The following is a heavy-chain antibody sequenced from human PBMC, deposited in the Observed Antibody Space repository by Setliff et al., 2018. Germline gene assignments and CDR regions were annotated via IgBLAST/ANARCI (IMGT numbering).Heavy chain of an antibody. CDR1: GGIFKSYA. CDR2: TLPMFDRP. Sequence: SVKVSCKASGGIFKSYAISWVRQAPGQGLEWMGGTLPMFDRPNYAQRFQGIVTISADESTKTAYIEIRSLTSEDTAVYYCARGNKEVVAAAGTFSGMDVWGQGTTVTVSS. V-gene: IGHV1-69*13. D-gene: IGHD6-13*01. J-gene: IGHJ6*02. CDR3: ARGNKEVVAAAGTFSGMDV.